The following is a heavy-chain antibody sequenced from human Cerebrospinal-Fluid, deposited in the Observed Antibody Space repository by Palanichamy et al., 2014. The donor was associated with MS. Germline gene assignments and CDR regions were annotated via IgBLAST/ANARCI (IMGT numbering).Heavy chain of an antibody. CDR3: ARDWSHLQIPDAFDI. CDR2: INTGNGKT. V-gene: IGHV1-3*04. CDR1: GYIFSDYA. J-gene: IGHJ3*02. Sequence: QVQLVQSGAEVKKPGASVKVSCKASGYIFSDYAIHWVRQAPGQNFEWMGWINTGNGKTQYSQKFQGRVTIIRDTSANTAYLDVGSLRSEDTAVYYCARDWSHLQIPDAFDIWGQGTMVTVSA.